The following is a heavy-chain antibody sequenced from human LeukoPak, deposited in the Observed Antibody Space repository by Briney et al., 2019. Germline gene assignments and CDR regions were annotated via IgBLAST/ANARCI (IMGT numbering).Heavy chain of an antibody. V-gene: IGHV4-39*01. CDR3: ARLGSSSWYSYYYYYMDV. D-gene: IGHD6-13*01. Sequence: PSETLSLTCTVSGGSISSSSYYWGWIRQPPGKGLEWIVSIYYSGSTYYNPSLKSRVTISVDTSNNQFSLKLSPVTAADTAVYYCARLGSSSWYSYYYYYMDVWGKGTTVTISS. CDR1: GGSISSSSYY. J-gene: IGHJ6*03. CDR2: IYYSGST.